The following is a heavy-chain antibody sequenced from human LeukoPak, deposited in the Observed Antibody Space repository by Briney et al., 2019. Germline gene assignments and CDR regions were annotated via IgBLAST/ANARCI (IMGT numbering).Heavy chain of an antibody. J-gene: IGHJ3*02. CDR1: GGSISSSSYS. Sequence: SETLSLTCTVSGGSISSSSYSWGWIRQPPGKGLEWIGSIYYSGSTYYNPSLKSRVTISVDMSKNQFSLKLSSVTAADTAVYYCARTALVGANDAFDIWGQGTMVTVSS. D-gene: IGHD1-26*01. V-gene: IGHV4-39*07. CDR2: IYYSGST. CDR3: ARTALVGANDAFDI.